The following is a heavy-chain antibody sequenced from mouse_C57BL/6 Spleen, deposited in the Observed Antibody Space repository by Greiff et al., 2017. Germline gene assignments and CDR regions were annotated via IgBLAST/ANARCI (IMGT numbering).Heavy chain of an antibody. CDR3: EGKGWLSYRDV. D-gene: IGHD1-1*02. Sequence: QVQLKQPGAELVRPGSSVKLSCKASGYTFTSYWMDWVKQRPGQGLEWIGNIYPSDSETHYHQKFKDQATLTVDKSSSTAYMQLSRLTSEDSAVDYGEGKGWLSYRDVWGTGTTVTVSS. J-gene: IGHJ1*03. V-gene: IGHV1-61*01. CDR2: IYPSDSET. CDR1: GYTFTSYW.